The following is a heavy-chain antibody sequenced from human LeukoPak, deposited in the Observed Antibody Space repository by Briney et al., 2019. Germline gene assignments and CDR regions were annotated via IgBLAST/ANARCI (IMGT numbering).Heavy chain of an antibody. CDR2: IDWSSGSI. V-gene: IGHV3-9*01. CDR1: GFTFGDYA. D-gene: IGHD2-21*01. J-gene: IGHJ4*02. CDR3: AKVIATAFYFDY. Sequence: GRSLRLSCAASGFTFGDYAMHWVRQAPGKGLEWVSGIDWSSGSIGYADSVKGRFTISRDNAKNSLYLQMNSLRAEDTALYYCAKVIATAFYFDYWGQGTLVTVSS.